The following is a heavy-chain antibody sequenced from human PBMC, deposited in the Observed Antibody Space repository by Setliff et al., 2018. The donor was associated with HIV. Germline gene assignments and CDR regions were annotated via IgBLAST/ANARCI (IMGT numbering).Heavy chain of an antibody. D-gene: IGHD3-22*01. J-gene: IGHJ4*02. V-gene: IGHV4-61*09. CDR2: IYTSGST. Sequence: PSETLSLTCSVSAGSISSGRYYWSWIRQPAGKGLEWIGHIYTSGSTNYNPSLKSRVTISVHTSKNQFHLNLSSVTSADTAIYYCARADYESGSYFFDYWGQGTLVTVSS. CDR1: AGSISSGRYY. CDR3: ARADYESGSYFFDY.